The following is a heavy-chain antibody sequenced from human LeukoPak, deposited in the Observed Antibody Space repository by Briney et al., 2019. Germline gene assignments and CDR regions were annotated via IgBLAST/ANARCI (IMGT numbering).Heavy chain of an antibody. Sequence: GRSLRLSCAASGFTFSSYAMHWVRQAPGKGLEWVAVISYDGSNKYYADSVKGRFTISRDNSKNTLYLQMNSLRAEDTAVYYCARVEYSSSSFDYWGRGTLVTVSS. CDR1: GFTFSSYA. CDR3: ARVEYSSSSFDY. J-gene: IGHJ4*02. CDR2: ISYDGSNK. V-gene: IGHV3-30-3*01. D-gene: IGHD6-6*01.